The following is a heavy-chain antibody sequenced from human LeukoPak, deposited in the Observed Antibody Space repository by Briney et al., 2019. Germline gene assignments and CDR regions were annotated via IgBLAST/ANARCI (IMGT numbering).Heavy chain of an antibody. CDR3: ARDVATIRNWFDP. D-gene: IGHD5-12*01. CDR1: GGSLSGYY. CDR2: INHSGST. V-gene: IGHV4-34*01. Sequence: SETLSLTCAVSGGSLSGYYWTWIRQPPGKGLEWIGEINHSGSTNYNPSLKSRVTIFLRLSSVTAADTAVYYCARDVATIRNWFDPWGQGTLVTVSS. J-gene: IGHJ5*02.